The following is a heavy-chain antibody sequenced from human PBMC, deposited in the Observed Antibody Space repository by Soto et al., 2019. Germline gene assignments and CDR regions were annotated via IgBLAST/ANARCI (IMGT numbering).Heavy chain of an antibody. CDR1: GFTFSSYA. V-gene: IGHV3-23*01. CDR2: ISGSGGST. CDR3: AKDGNPIPYLPSYYRLGWFDA. D-gene: IGHD3-9*01. Sequence: EVQRLESGGGLVQPGGSLRLSCAASGFTFSSYAMSWVRQAPGKGLEWGSAISGSGGSTYYADSVKGRFTISRDNSKKPLYLQMNSLRAEDTAVYYCAKDGNPIPYLPSYYRLGWFDAWGQGTLVTVS. J-gene: IGHJ5*02.